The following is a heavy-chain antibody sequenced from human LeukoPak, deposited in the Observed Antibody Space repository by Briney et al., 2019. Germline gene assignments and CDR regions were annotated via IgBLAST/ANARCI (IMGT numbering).Heavy chain of an antibody. D-gene: IGHD6-6*01. J-gene: IGHJ4*02. CDR1: GYTFTSYY. CDR2: INPSGGTT. V-gene: IGHV1-46*01. Sequence: ASVKVSCKASGYTFTSYYIHWVRQAPGQGLEWMGIINPSGGTTNYAQKFQGRVTMTRDTSTSTVHMELSSLRSEDTAVYYCARGILEYSSSSSSDYWGQGTLVTVSS. CDR3: ARGILEYSSSSSSDY.